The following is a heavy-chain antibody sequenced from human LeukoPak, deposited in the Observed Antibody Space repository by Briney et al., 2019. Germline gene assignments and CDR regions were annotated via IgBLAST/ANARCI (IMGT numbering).Heavy chain of an antibody. V-gene: IGHV3-13*01. CDR2: IASAGHT. Sequence: GGSLRLSCAASGYSFSASDMHWVRQASGRGLEWVSSIASAGHTYYAASVKGRFTISGENAENSLYLQMNSLRAGDTAVYYCARRGDSRGYYDAFDIWGQGTMVTVSS. D-gene: IGHD3-22*01. CDR1: GYSFSASD. CDR3: ARRGDSRGYYDAFDI. J-gene: IGHJ3*02.